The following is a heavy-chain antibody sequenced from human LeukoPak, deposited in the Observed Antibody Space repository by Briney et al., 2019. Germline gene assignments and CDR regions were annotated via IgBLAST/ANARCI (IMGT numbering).Heavy chain of an antibody. CDR1: GGSFSGYY. CDR3: ATNTAMLRYFDY. D-gene: IGHD5-18*01. CDR2: INHSGST. V-gene: IGHV4-34*01. Sequence: PSETLSLTCAVYGGSFSGYYWSWIRQPPGKGLEWIGEINHSGSTNYNPSLKSRVTISVDTSKNQFSLKLSSVTAADTAVYHCATNTAMLRYFDYWGQGTLVTVSS. J-gene: IGHJ4*02.